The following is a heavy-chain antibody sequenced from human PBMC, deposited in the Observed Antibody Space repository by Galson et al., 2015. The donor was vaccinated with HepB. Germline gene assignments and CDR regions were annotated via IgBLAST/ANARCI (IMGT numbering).Heavy chain of an antibody. V-gene: IGHV3-30*18. CDR3: AKVVYRGYYSYYYGMDV. J-gene: IGHJ6*02. D-gene: IGHD4-23*01. Sequence: SLRLSCAASGFTLSSYGMHWVRQAPGKGLGWVAVISYDGSNKYYAASVKGRFTISRANSRNTLYLQMNSLRAEDTAVYYCAKVVYRGYYSYYYGMDVWGQGTTVTVSS. CDR2: ISYDGSNK. CDR1: GFTLSSYG.